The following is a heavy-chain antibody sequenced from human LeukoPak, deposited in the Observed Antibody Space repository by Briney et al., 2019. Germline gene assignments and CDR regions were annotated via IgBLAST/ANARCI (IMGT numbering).Heavy chain of an antibody. CDR3: ARGSQWLIPNNWFDP. CDR2: IRYDGSNK. D-gene: IGHD6-19*01. Sequence: GGSLRLSCAASGFTFSSYGMHWVRQAPGKGLEWVAFIRYDGSNKYYADSVKGRFTISRDNAKNTLYLQMNSLRAEDTAVYYCARGSQWLIPNNWFDPWGQGTLVTVSS. J-gene: IGHJ5*02. V-gene: IGHV3-30*02. CDR1: GFTFSSYG.